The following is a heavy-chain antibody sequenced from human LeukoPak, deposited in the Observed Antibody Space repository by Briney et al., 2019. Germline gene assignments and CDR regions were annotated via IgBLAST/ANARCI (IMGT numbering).Heavy chain of an antibody. CDR3: ARHRGGSSGFRYFDY. Sequence: PSQTLSLTCTVSGGSISSYYWSWVRQPPGKGLEWIGYMYYSGSTNYNPSLKSRVTILVDTSKNQFSLKLSSVTAADTAVYYCARHRGGSSGFRYFDYWGQGTLVTVPS. CDR2: MYYSGST. CDR1: GGSISSYY. V-gene: IGHV4-59*08. D-gene: IGHD3-10*01. J-gene: IGHJ4*02.